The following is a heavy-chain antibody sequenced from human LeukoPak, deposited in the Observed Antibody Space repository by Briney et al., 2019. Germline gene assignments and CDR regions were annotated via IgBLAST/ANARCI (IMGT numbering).Heavy chain of an antibody. Sequence: ASVTVSCKASGYTFTSYDINWVRQAPGQGLEWMGWMNPNSGNTVYAQKFQGRVTITRNTSISTAYMELSSLRSEDTAVYYCARGTRQQLVPYYYYMDVWGKGTTVTVSS. CDR1: GYTFTSYD. D-gene: IGHD6-13*01. V-gene: IGHV1-8*01. CDR3: ARGTRQQLVPYYYYMDV. J-gene: IGHJ6*03. CDR2: MNPNSGNT.